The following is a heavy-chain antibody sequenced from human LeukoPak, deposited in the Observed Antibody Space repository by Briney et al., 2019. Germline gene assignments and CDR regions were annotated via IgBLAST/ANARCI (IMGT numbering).Heavy chain of an antibody. CDR2: INYSGST. V-gene: IGHV4-59*01. CDR3: AREGTYRYGYNEYHSYMDI. J-gene: IGHJ6*03. D-gene: IGHD5-18*01. Sequence: SETLSLTCTVSGGSISSYYWSWVRQPPGKGLEGFGSINYSGSTNYNPSLKSRVTISVDPSKNQFSLKLSSVTAAETAVYYCAREGTYRYGYNEYHSYMDIWGKGTTVTVSS. CDR1: GGSISSYY.